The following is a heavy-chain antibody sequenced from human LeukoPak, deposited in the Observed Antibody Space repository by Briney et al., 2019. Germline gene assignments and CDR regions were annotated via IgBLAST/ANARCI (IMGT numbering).Heavy chain of an antibody. CDR1: GFTVSSNY. V-gene: IGHV3-66*01. CDR2: IYSGGST. CDR3: ARDLQDPLGGRNDY. D-gene: IGHD3-16*01. Sequence: GGSLRLSCAASGFTVSSNYMSWVRQAPGKGLEWVSVIYSGGSTYYADSVKGRFTISRDNFKNTLYLQMNSLRAEDTAVYYYARDLQDPLGGRNDYWGQGTLVTVSS. J-gene: IGHJ4*02.